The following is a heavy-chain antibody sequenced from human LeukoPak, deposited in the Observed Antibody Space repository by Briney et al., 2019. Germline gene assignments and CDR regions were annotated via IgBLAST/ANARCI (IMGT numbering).Heavy chain of an antibody. D-gene: IGHD3-10*01. J-gene: IGHJ6*02. CDR2: ILYDGSNK. V-gene: IGHV3-30*01. Sequence: GGSLRLSCAASGFTFSTYVMHWVRQAPGKGLQWVAVILYDGSNKYFADSVKGRFIISRDNSKSTLYLQMNSLTAEDTAVYYCARVVAGSVYNSGMDVWGQGTTVTVSS. CDR1: GFTFSTYV. CDR3: ARVVAGSVYNSGMDV.